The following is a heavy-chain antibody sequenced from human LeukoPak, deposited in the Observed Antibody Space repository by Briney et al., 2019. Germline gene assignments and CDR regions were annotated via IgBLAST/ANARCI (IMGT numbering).Heavy chain of an antibody. Sequence: GGSLRLSCAASGFTFSSYGMQWVRQAPGKGLEWVAFIRYDGNNKYYADCVKGRFTISRDNSKNTLFLQMNSLRAEDTAVYYCAKSGSAYYDFWSGYYTEHWGQGTLVTVSS. V-gene: IGHV3-30*02. D-gene: IGHD3-3*01. CDR1: GFTFSSYG. J-gene: IGHJ1*01. CDR3: AKSGSAYYDFWSGYYTEH. CDR2: IRYDGNNK.